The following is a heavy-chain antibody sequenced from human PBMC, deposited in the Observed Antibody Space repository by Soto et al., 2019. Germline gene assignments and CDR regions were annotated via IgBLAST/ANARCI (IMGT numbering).Heavy chain of an antibody. Sequence: QLQLQESGPGLVKPSETLSLTCTVSGGSISSSSYYWGWIRQPPGKGLEWIGSIYYSGSTYYNPSLKSRVTISVDTSKNQFSLKLSSVTAADTAVYYCARHEIVGATSVDYWGQGTLVTVSS. J-gene: IGHJ4*02. CDR3: ARHEIVGATSVDY. V-gene: IGHV4-39*01. CDR2: IYYSGST. D-gene: IGHD1-26*01. CDR1: GGSISSSSYY.